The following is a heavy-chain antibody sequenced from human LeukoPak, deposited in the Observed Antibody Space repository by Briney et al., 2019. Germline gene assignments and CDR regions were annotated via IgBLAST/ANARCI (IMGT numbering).Heavy chain of an antibody. V-gene: IGHV3-30*02. CDR3: AKGHAYYYDSSGYPGAFDI. Sequence: GGSLRLSCAASGFTFSSYGMHWVRQAPGKGLEWVAFIRYDGSNKYYADSVKGRFTISRDNSKNTLYLQMNSLGAEDTAVYYCAKGHAYYYDSSGYPGAFDIWGQGTMVTVSS. CDR2: IRYDGSNK. CDR1: GFTFSSYG. J-gene: IGHJ3*02. D-gene: IGHD3-22*01.